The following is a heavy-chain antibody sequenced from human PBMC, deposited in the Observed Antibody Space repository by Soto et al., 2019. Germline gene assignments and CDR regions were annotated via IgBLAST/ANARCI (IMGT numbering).Heavy chain of an antibody. D-gene: IGHD1-26*01. J-gene: IGHJ6*02. Sequence: AGTLSLSCAASGYTFSDYYMSCIRQVPREELEWVSYISSSGSTIYYADSVKGRFTISRDNAKNSLYLQMNSLRAEDTAVYYCAREGTVGATYYYYGMDVWGQGTTVTVSS. CDR1: GYTFSDYY. CDR2: ISSSGSTI. CDR3: AREGTVGATYYYYGMDV. V-gene: IGHV3-11*01.